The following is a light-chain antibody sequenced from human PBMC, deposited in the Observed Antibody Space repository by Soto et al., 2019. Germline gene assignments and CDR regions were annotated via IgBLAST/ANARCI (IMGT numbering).Light chain of an antibody. CDR2: SAS. CDR3: QQSYNAPRT. J-gene: IGKJ1*01. CDR1: QSISRY. V-gene: IGKV1-39*01. Sequence: DIQMTQAPSSLSAYVGDRVTITCRASQSISRYLNWYQQKPGKAPKLLIYSASSLQSGVPSRFSGSGSGTDFTLTISSLQPDDFATYYCQQSYNAPRTLGQGTKVDIK.